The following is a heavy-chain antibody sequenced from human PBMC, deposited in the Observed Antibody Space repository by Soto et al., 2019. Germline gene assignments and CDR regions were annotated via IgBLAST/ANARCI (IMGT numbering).Heavy chain of an antibody. V-gene: IGHV3-23*01. J-gene: IGHJ4*02. Sequence: GGSLRLSYTASGFTFSSYAMSWVRQAPGKRLEWVSAVSGSGANTYYADSMKGRFSISRDNSKNTLYLQMSSLGADDTAVFYCAKEGTPVPYFDHWGQGTPVTVS. CDR3: AKEGTPVPYFDH. CDR2: VSGSGANT. D-gene: IGHD1-1*01. CDR1: GFTFSSYA.